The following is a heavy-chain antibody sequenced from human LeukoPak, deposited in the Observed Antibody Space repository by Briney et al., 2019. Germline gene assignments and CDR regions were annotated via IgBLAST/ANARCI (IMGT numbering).Heavy chain of an antibody. CDR2: MNPNSGGT. V-gene: IGHV1-2*02. Sequence: ASVKVSCKASGYTFTSYDINWVRQATGQGLEWMGWMNPNSGGTNYAQKFQGRVTMTRDTSISTAYMELSRLRSDDTAVYYCARDFRAEIVVVPAAGGTPPGYWGQGTLVTVSS. CDR1: GYTFTSYD. J-gene: IGHJ4*02. D-gene: IGHD2-2*01. CDR3: ARDFRAEIVVVPAAGGTPPGY.